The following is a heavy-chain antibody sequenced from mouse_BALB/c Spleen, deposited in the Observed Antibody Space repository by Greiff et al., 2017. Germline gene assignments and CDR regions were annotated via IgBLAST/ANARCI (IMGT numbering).Heavy chain of an antibody. CDR1: GFSLTSYG. CDR3: ARHRGNDGYFDV. D-gene: IGHD2-2*01. V-gene: IGHV2-6-2*01. CDR2: IWSDGST. J-gene: IGHJ1*01. Sequence: QVQLQQSGPDLVAPSQSLSITCTVSGFSLTSYGVHWVRQPPGKGLEWLVVIWSDGSTTYNSALKSRLSISKDNSKSKVFLKMNSLQTDDTAMYYCARHRGNDGYFDVWGAGTTVTVSS.